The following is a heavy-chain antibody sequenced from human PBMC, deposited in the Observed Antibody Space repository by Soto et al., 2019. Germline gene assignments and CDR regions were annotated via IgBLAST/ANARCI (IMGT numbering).Heavy chain of an antibody. CDR3: ARLVLAVGPTTGGSGDGMDV. V-gene: IGHV4-39*01. J-gene: IGHJ6*02. Sequence: PSETLSLTCTVSGGSISRSSDYWGWIRQPPGKGLEWIGSIYYSGSTYYNPSLKSRVTISVDTSKNQFSLKLSSVTAADTAEYYCARLVLAVGPTTGGSGDGMDVWGQGTTVTVSS. CDR2: IYYSGST. D-gene: IGHD1-26*01. CDR1: GGSISRSSDY.